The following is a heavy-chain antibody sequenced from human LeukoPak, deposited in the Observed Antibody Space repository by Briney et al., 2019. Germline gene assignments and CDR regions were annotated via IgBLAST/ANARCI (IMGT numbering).Heavy chain of an antibody. D-gene: IGHD2-2*01. CDR2: ISRDGAST. CDR1: GFTFRNYA. J-gene: IGHJ4*02. Sequence: GGSLRLSCAASGFTFRNYAMHWVRQAPGKGLEYVSAISRDGASTYYADSVKGRFTISRDFSKNTLYLQMGRLRNEDTAVYYCVAYCGTPSCFSLTDYWGQGALVTVSS. CDR3: VAYCGTPSCFSLTDY. V-gene: IGHV3-64D*06.